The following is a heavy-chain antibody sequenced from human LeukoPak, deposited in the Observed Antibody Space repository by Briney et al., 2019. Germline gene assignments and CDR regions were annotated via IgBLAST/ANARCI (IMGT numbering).Heavy chain of an antibody. V-gene: IGHV4-59*12. CDR3: ARASDYGDSPTGELDY. CDR1: GGSLSSYY. J-gene: IGHJ4*02. Sequence: SETLSLTCTVSGGSLSSYYWSWIRQPPGKGLEWIGYIYYSGSTNYNPSLKSRVTISVDTSKNQFSLKLSSVAAADTAVYYCARASDYGDSPTGELDYWGQGTLVTVSS. D-gene: IGHD4-17*01. CDR2: IYYSGST.